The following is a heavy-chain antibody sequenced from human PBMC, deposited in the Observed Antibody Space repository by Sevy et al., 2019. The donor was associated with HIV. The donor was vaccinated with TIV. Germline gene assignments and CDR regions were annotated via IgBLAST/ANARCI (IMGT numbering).Heavy chain of an antibody. CDR3: AKDRPQTISYRTKYYYYGMDV. CDR2: ISYDANKK. Sequence: GGSMKLSCAVSGLTFNNYGMHWVRQAPGKGLEWVGIISYDANKKYYGDSVKGRFFISRDNSKNTLSLQMNDLRAEDTAVYYCAKDRPQTISYRTKYYYYGMDVWGLGTTVTVSS. J-gene: IGHJ6*02. CDR1: GLTFNNYG. V-gene: IGHV3-30*18. D-gene: IGHD3-16*02.